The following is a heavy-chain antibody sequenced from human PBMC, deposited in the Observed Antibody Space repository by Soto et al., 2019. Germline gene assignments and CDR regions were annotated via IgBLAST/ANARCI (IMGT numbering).Heavy chain of an antibody. CDR2: IYYSGST. CDR3: ARGDNWNPNWFDP. CDR1: GGSISSYY. Sequence: SETLSLTCTVSGGSISSYYWSWIRQPPGKGLEWIGYIYYSGSTNYNPSLKSRVTISVDTSKNQFSLKLSSVTAADTAVYYCARGDNWNPNWFDPWGQGTLVTVS. D-gene: IGHD1-20*01. J-gene: IGHJ5*02. V-gene: IGHV4-59*01.